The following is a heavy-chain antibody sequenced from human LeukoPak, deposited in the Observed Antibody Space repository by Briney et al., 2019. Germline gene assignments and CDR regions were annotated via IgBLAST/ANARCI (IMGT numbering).Heavy chain of an antibody. CDR1: GNTFTGYY. D-gene: IGHD4-17*01. V-gene: IGHV1-2*02. Sequence: ASVKVSCKASGNTFTGYYIHWVRQAPGQGPEWMGWINPNSGGTNYAQEFQDRVTMTRDTSISTAYMELRLRSDDTAVYYCARSRNSHDYGDYYFDCWGQGTLVTVSS. CDR3: ARSRNSHDYGDYYFDC. CDR2: INPNSGGT. J-gene: IGHJ4*02.